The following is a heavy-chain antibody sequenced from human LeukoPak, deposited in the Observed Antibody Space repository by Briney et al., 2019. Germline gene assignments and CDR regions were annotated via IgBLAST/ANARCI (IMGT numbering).Heavy chain of an antibody. D-gene: IGHD5-18*01. CDR2: IIPIFGTA. Sequence: ASVKVSCKASGGTFSSYAISWVRQAPGQGLEWMGGIIPIFGTANYAQKFQGRVTITADESTSTAYMELSSLRSEDTAVYYCANGRIQLWSTLPYYYMDVWGKGTTVTVSS. CDR3: ANGRIQLWSTLPYYYMDV. CDR1: GGTFSSYA. J-gene: IGHJ6*03. V-gene: IGHV1-69*13.